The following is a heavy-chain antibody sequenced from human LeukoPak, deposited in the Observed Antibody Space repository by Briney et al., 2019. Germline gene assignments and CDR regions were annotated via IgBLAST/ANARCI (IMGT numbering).Heavy chain of an antibody. J-gene: IGHJ3*02. Sequence: PGRSLRLSCAASGFTFSSYAMHCVRQAPGKGLEWVAVISYDGSNKYYADSVKGRFTISRDNSKNTLYLQMNSLRAEDTAVYYCARDSKLELRSAFDIWGQGTMVTVSS. CDR1: GFTFSSYA. CDR3: ARDSKLELRSAFDI. D-gene: IGHD1-7*01. V-gene: IGHV3-30-3*01. CDR2: ISYDGSNK.